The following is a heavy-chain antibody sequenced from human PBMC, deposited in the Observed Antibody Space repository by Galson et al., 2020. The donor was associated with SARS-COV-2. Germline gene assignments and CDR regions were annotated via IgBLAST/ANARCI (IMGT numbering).Heavy chain of an antibody. J-gene: IGHJ4*02. Sequence: GGSLRLSCAASGFTFSSYAMHWGRQAPGKGLEWGAVISYDGSNKYYADSVKGRFTISRDNSKNTLYLQMNSLRAEDTAVYYCARDLGGYVDYWGQGTLVTVSS. CDR3: ARDLGGYVDY. V-gene: IGHV3-30*04. D-gene: IGHD2-15*01. CDR1: GFTFSSYA. CDR2: ISYDGSNK.